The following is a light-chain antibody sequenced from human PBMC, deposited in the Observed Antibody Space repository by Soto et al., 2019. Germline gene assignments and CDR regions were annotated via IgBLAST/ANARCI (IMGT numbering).Light chain of an antibody. Sequence: EIVLTQSPDTLSLSPGESATLSCRASQSVRSSYLAWYQQTPGQTPRLLNYDASNRATGIPARFSGSGSGTDFTLTISSLQSEDFAVYYCQQYNNWPRTFGQGTKVDI. CDR3: QQYNNWPRT. V-gene: IGKV3D-15*01. CDR1: QSVRSSY. CDR2: DAS. J-gene: IGKJ1*01.